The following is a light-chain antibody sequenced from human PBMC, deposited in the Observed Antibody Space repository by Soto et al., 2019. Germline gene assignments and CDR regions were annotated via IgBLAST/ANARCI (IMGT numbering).Light chain of an antibody. J-gene: IGKJ5*01. CDR3: QQRKYWPPLT. CDR2: DAS. V-gene: IGKV3-11*01. Sequence: EAVLTQSPATLSLSPGETATLSCRASHRVDIYVAWYQQKPGQAPRLLIYDASNRAAGIPARFSGSGSGTAFTLPTSSLEPEDFAVYYCQQRKYWPPLTFGQGTRLE. CDR1: HRVDIY.